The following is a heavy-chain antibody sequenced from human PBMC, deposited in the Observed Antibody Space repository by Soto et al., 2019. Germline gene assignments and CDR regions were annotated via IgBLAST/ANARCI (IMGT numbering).Heavy chain of an antibody. D-gene: IGHD4-17*01. CDR3: AKASSNGDYAYYYYYMDV. Sequence: GGSLRLSCAASGFTFSSYAMSWVLQAPWKGLEWVSAISGSGGSTYYADSVKGRFTISRDNSKNTLYLQMNSLRAEDTAVYYCAKASSNGDYAYYYYYMDVWGKGTTVTVSS. CDR1: GFTFSSYA. CDR2: ISGSGGST. J-gene: IGHJ6*03. V-gene: IGHV3-23*01.